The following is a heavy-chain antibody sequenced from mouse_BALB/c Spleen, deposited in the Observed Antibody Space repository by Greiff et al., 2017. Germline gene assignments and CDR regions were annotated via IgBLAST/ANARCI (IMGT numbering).Heavy chain of an antibody. J-gene: IGHJ4*01. CDR3: GKHIITTVGAMDY. V-gene: IGHV5-12-2*01. CDR1: GFTFSSYT. Sequence: EVQRVESGGGLVQPGGSLKLSCAASGFTFSSYTMSWVRQTPEKRLEWVAYISNGGGSTYYPDTVKGRFTISRDNAKNTLYLQMSSLKSEDTAMYYCGKHIITTVGAMDYWRQGSSVTGSS. D-gene: IGHD1-1*01. CDR2: ISNGGGST.